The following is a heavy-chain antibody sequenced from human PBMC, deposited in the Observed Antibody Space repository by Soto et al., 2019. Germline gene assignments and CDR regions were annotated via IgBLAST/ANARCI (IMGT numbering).Heavy chain of an antibody. J-gene: IGHJ4*02. V-gene: IGHV3-11*01. D-gene: IGHD3-10*01. CDR2: XXGXGXTX. Sequence: GGSLRLSCVVSGFRFSDHYMTWIRQAPGKGLXWVSXXXGXGXTXYXXXXVKGRFTVSRDNAKNSLYLQMNSLRAEDTAVYYCAGDTYYYGSSFWGQGTQVTVSS. CDR3: AGDTYYYGSSF. CDR1: GFRFSDHY.